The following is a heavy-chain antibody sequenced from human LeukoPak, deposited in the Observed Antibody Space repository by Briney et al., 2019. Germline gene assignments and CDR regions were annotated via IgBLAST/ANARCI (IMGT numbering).Heavy chain of an antibody. Sequence: SETLSLTCTVSGGSISSYYWSWIRQSPGKGLEWIGYIHNSGKTNYNPSLKSRVTGFVDTSKNQVSLRLSSVTAADTAVYYCARHGTISSESYFDYWGQGALVTVSS. V-gene: IGHV4-59*08. J-gene: IGHJ4*02. CDR1: GGSISSYY. D-gene: IGHD1-14*01. CDR2: IHNSGKT. CDR3: ARHGTISSESYFDY.